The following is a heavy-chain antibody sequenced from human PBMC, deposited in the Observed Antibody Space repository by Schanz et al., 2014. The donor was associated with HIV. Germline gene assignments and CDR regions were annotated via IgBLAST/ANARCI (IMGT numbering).Heavy chain of an antibody. CDR1: GFNVSSDY. V-gene: IGHV3-48*04. CDR3: ARARFGD. Sequence: EVQLLQSGGGLVQPGGSLRLSCVVSGFNVSSDYMSWVRQAPGKGLEWVSFISGSSDAVFYADSVKGRFTVSRDNTKNLLFLQMNSLSAADTAVYFCARARFGDWGQGTLVTVSS. J-gene: IGHJ4*03. D-gene: IGHD3-3*01. CDR2: ISGSSDAV.